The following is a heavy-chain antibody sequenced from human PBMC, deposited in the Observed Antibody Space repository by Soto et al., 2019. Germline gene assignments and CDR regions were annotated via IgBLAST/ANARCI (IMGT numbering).Heavy chain of an antibody. V-gene: IGHV3-7*01. CDR1: RFSFSTYW. CDR2: IKQDGSET. CDR3: ARDNLAFQGAFDL. J-gene: IGHJ4*02. D-gene: IGHD3-16*01. Sequence: PGGSLRLSCAASRFSFSTYWMTWVRQAPGKGLEWVASIKQDGSETNYVDSVKGRFTISRDNAKNSLFLQMNSPRPEDTAVYYCARDNLAFQGAFDLWGQGTLVTVSS.